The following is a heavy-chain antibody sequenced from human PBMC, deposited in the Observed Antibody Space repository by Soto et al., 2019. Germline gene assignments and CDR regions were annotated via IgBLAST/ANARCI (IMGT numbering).Heavy chain of an antibody. D-gene: IGHD5-18*01. V-gene: IGHV3-30*18. J-gene: IGHJ4*02. CDR2: ISYDGSNK. CDR3: AKEFGYSYGALGIDY. CDR1: GFTFSSYG. Sequence: QVQLVESGGGVVQPGRSLRLSCAASGFTFSSYGMHWVRQAPGKGLEWVAVISYDGSNKYYADSVKGRFTISRDNSKNTLYLQMNSLRAEDTAVYYCAKEFGYSYGALGIDYWGQGTLVTVSS.